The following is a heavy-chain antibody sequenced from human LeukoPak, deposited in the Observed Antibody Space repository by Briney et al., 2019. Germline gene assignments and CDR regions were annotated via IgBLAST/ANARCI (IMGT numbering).Heavy chain of an antibody. CDR1: GFSVSSNY. CDR3: ARDRDYYGSGSFGFDP. D-gene: IGHD3-10*01. V-gene: IGHV3-53*01. CDR2: FYSAGST. J-gene: IGHJ5*02. Sequence: PGGSLRLSCAASGFSVSSNYMSWVRQAPGKGLEWVSVFYSAGSTYYADSVRGRFTISRDNSKNTLYLQMNSLRAEDTAVYYCARDRDYYGSGSFGFDPWGQGTLVTVSS.